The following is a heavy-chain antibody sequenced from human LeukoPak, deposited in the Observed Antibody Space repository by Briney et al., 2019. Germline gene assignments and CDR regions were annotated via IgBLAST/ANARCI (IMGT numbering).Heavy chain of an antibody. J-gene: IGHJ4*02. CDR2: IIPIYGTA. V-gene: IGHV1-69*05. CDR3: ASKPYYYDSSGYYD. CDR1: GGTFSSYA. D-gene: IGHD3-22*01. Sequence: GSSVKVSCKASGGTFSSYAISWVRQAPGQGLEWMGGIIPIYGTANYAQKFQGRVTITTDESTSTAYMELSSLRSEDTAVYYCASKPYYYDSSGYYDWGQGTLVTVSS.